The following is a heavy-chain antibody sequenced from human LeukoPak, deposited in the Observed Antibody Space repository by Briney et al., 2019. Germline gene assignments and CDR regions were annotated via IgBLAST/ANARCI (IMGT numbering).Heavy chain of an antibody. Sequence: GGSLRLSCAASGFTFSSHLMHWVRQAPGKGLVWVSRISSDGTYTNYADSVRGRFTISRDNSKNTLFLQMNSLRAEDTAVYYCAKDGGLWVSAHWGDSWGRGTLVTVSS. D-gene: IGHD7-27*01. CDR3: AKDGGLWVSAHWGDS. J-gene: IGHJ4*02. CDR2: ISSDGTYT. V-gene: IGHV3-74*01. CDR1: GFTFSSHL.